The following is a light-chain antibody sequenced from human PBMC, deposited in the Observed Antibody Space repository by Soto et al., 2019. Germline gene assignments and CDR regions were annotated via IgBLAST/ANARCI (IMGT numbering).Light chain of an antibody. CDR1: RAIGDR. CDR2: TAS. J-gene: IGKJ2*01. Sequence: EIEVTQYTSALSAVVGDRVTITCRASRAIGDRLAWFQQKPGKAPRFLIQTASNLQGGVPSRFSGSGSGTEFILSINSLQPEDIGTYYCLQVYSFPRPFG. CDR3: LQVYSFPRP. V-gene: IGKV1-12*01.